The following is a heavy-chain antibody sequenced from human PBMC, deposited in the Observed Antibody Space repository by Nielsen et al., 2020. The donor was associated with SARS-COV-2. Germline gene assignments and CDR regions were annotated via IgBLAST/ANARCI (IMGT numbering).Heavy chain of an antibody. D-gene: IGHD6-6*01. CDR3: ANGRYGSSSDYGMDV. CDR2: ISGSGGST. CDR1: GFTFSSYA. V-gene: IGHV3-23*01. Sequence: GGSLRLSCAASGFTFSSYAMHWVRQAPGKGLEWVSAISGSGGSTYYADSVKGRFTISRDNSKNTLYLQMNSLRAEDTAVYYCANGRYGSSSDYGMDVWGQGTTVTVSS. J-gene: IGHJ6*02.